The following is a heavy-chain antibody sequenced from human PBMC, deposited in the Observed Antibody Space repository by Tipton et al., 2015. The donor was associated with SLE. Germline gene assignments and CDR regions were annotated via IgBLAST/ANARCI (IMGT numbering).Heavy chain of an antibody. CDR3: ARGAKERITLVRVRPYYFDY. CDR2: TNPSGNT. D-gene: IGHD3-10*01. V-gene: IGHV4-39*02. Sequence: LRLSCTVSGGSISSNNFFWSWLRQHPGKGLEWIGQTNPSGNTNYNPSLKSRVTISVDTSNNQLSLKLTSVTAADTAVYYCARGAKERITLVRVRPYYFDYWGQGSLVTVSS. CDR1: GGSISSNNFF. J-gene: IGHJ4*01.